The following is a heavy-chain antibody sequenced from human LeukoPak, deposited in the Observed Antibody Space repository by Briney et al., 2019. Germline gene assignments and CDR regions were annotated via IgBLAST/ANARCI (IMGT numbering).Heavy chain of an antibody. Sequence: SETLSLTCTVSGGSVSSYYWSWIRQPPGKGLEWIGYIYYSGSTNYNPSLKSRVTISVDTSKNQFSLKLSSVTAADTAVYYCARQIYGGNSACDYWGQGTLVTVSS. CDR2: IYYSGST. CDR3: ARQIYGGNSACDY. D-gene: IGHD4-23*01. J-gene: IGHJ4*02. V-gene: IGHV4-59*08. CDR1: GGSVSSYY.